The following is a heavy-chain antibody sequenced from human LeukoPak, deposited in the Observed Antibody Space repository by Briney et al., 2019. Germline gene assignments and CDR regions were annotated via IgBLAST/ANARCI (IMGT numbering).Heavy chain of an antibody. J-gene: IGHJ4*02. CDR2: ISYDGSNK. CDR1: GFTFSSYG. V-gene: IGHV3-30*18. CDR3: AKGGYSSGWTDFDY. Sequence: GGSLRLSCAASGFTFSSYGRHWVRQAPGKGLEWVAVISYDGSNKYYADSVKGRFTISRGNSKNTLYLQMNSLRAEDTAVYYCAKGGYSSGWTDFDYWGQGTLVTVSS. D-gene: IGHD6-19*01.